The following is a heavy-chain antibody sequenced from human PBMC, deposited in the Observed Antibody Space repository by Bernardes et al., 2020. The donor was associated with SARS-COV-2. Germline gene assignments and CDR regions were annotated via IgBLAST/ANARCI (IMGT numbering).Heavy chain of an antibody. V-gene: IGHV3-23*01. Sequence: GGSLRLSCAASGFTFNISLMSWVRQAPGKGPEWVSGLSDRGGRPNYADSVRGRFTISRDNSKKALYLQMDSLRAEDTAVYYCAAAYRAGDYDHFPSDYWGKGTLVNVSS. J-gene: IGHJ4*02. CDR2: LSDRGGRP. D-gene: IGHD2-21*02. CDR3: AAAYRAGDYDHFPSDY. CDR1: GFTFNISL.